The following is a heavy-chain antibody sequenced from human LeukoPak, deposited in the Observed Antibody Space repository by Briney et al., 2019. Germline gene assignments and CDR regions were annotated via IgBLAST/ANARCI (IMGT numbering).Heavy chain of an antibody. Sequence: GGSLRLSCAASGFTFSSYAMHWVRQAPGKGLEWVAVISYDGSNKYYADSVKGRFTISRDNSKNTLYLQMNSLRAEDTAVYYCARVIGFETIDYWAREPWSPSPQ. V-gene: IGHV3-30*04. CDR3: ARVIGFETIDY. CDR1: GFTFSSYA. J-gene: IGHJ4*02. D-gene: IGHD3-10*01. CDR2: ISYDGSNK.